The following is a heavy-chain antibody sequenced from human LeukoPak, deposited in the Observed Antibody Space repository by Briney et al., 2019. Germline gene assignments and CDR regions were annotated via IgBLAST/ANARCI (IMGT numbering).Heavy chain of an antibody. Sequence: GGSLRLSCVASGFTFSDYYMSWIRQAPGKGLEWVSYISSSSDYTNYADSVRGRCTISRDNAKNSLYLQMNSLRAEDTAVYYCARPPYSSSWDPGWFDPWGQGTLITVSS. D-gene: IGHD6-13*01. V-gene: IGHV3-11*06. CDR1: GFTFSDYY. CDR3: ARPPYSSSWDPGWFDP. J-gene: IGHJ5*02. CDR2: ISSSSDYT.